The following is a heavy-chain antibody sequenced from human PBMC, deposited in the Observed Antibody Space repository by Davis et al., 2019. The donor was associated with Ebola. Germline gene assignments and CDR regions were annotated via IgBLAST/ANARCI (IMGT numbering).Heavy chain of an antibody. CDR2: ISSSSTTI. V-gene: IGHV3-48*02. CDR3: ARAGMVQGVITKWDGY. J-gene: IGHJ4*02. D-gene: IGHD3-10*01. CDR1: GFTFSRNS. Sequence: PGGSLRLSCVASGFTFSRNSMNWVPQAPGKGLEWVSYISSSSTTIYYADPVKGRFTISRDNAKNALYLQMNSLRDEDTAVYYCARAGMVQGVITKWDGYWGQGTLVTVSS.